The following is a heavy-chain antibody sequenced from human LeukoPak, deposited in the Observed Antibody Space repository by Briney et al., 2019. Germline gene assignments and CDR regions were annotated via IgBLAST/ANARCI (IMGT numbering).Heavy chain of an antibody. J-gene: IGHJ4*01. Sequence: GGSLRLSCAGSGFTFKNYWMAWVRHAPGKGLEWVANIRHDGSARYYGVSVKGRFTISRDDAKNSLFLQMNSLRVDDTALYYCARDNSGFDSWGQGTLVTVSS. V-gene: IGHV3-7*01. CDR3: ARDNSGFDS. CDR1: GFTFKNYW. CDR2: IRHDGSAR. D-gene: IGHD6-19*01.